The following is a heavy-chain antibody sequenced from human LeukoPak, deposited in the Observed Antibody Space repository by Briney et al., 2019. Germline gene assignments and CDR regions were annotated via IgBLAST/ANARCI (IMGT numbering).Heavy chain of an antibody. Sequence: ASVKVSCKASGGTFSSYAISWVRQAPGQGLEWMGGIIPIFGTGNYAQKFQGRVTMTRNTSISTAYMELSSLRSDDTAVYYCARGPPNWGYDYWGPGTLVTVSS. CDR3: ARGPPNWGYDY. V-gene: IGHV1-69*05. CDR1: GGTFSSYA. D-gene: IGHD7-27*01. J-gene: IGHJ4*02. CDR2: IIPIFGTG.